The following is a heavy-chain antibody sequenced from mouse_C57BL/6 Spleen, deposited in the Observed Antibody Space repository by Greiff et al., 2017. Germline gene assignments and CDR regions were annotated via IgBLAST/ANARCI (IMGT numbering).Heavy chain of an antibody. V-gene: IGHV1-53*01. D-gene: IGHD1-1*01. J-gene: IGHJ1*03. CDR1: GYTFTSYW. CDR2: INPSNGGT. CDR3: ARPHYGSSYDWYFDV. Sequence: VQLQQPGTELVKPGASVKLSCKASGYTFTSYWMHWVKQRPGQGLEWIGNINPSNGGTNYNEKFKSKATLTVDKSSSTAYMQLSSLTSEDSAVYYCARPHYGSSYDWYFDVWGTGTTVTVSS.